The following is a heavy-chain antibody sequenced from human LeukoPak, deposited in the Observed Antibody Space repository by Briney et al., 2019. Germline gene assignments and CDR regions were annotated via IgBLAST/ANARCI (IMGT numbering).Heavy chain of an antibody. J-gene: IGHJ4*02. V-gene: IGHV3-23*01. CDR1: GSTFSSYA. CDR2: ISAGGGTT. Sequence: GGSLRLSCAASGSTFSSYAMSWVRQAPGKGLEWVSAISAGGGTTYYGDSVKGRFTISRDKSKTTLYLQMNSLKAEDTAMYYCAKDRDGGSNTRAKGFDYWGQGTLVTVSS. CDR3: AKDRDGGSNTRAKGFDY. D-gene: IGHD3-16*01.